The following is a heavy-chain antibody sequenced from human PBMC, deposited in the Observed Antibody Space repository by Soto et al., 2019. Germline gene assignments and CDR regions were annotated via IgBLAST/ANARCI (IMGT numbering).Heavy chain of an antibody. J-gene: IGHJ6*02. V-gene: IGHV5-51*01. CDR3: AGGGVRGVITRTRDYYGMDV. CDR1: GYSFTSYW. Sequence: GESLKISCKGSGYSFTSYWSGWVRQMPGKGLEWMGIIYPGDSDTRYSPSFQGQVTISADKSISTAYLQWNSLKASDTAMYYCAGGGVRGVITRTRDYYGMDVWGQGTTVTVSS. CDR2: IYPGDSDT. D-gene: IGHD3-10*01.